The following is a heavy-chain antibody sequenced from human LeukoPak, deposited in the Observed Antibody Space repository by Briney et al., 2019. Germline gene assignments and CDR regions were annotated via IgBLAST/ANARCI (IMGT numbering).Heavy chain of an antibody. CDR1: GDSISSYY. CDR2: MYYSGST. D-gene: IGHD4-17*01. CDR3: ARVPYGDYGAFDI. J-gene: IGHJ3*02. V-gene: IGHV4-59*01. Sequence: PSETLSLTCTVSGDSISSYYWSWIRQPPGKGLEWIGYMYYSGSTSYNPSLKSRVTISVDTSKNQLSLKLSSVTAADTAVYYCARVPYGDYGAFDIWGQGTMVTVPS.